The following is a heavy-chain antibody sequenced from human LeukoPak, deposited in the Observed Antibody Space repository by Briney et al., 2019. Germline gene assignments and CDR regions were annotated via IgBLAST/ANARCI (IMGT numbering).Heavy chain of an antibody. D-gene: IGHD3-22*01. Sequence: PGGSLRLSCAGSGFTFSSYEMNWVRQAPGKGLEWVSYISSRGRAIYYTESVKGRFTISRDNSKNTLYLQMNSLRAEDTAVYYCARDLVGGWDDSSGYYYGYFDYWGQGTLVTVSS. CDR2: ISSRGRAI. V-gene: IGHV3-48*03. CDR1: GFTFSSYE. J-gene: IGHJ4*02. CDR3: ARDLVGGWDDSSGYYYGYFDY.